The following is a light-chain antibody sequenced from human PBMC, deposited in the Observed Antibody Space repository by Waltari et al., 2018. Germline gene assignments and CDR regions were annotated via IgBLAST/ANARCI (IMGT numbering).Light chain of an antibody. CDR3: QQSYSIPLT. CDR1: QSISNY. CDR2: VAS. Sequence: DIQMTQSPSSLSASVGDRVTITCRASQSISNYLSWYQQRQGKAPNLLIYVASSFESGVPARFSGSGSGTDFTLTISSLQPDDFATYYCQQSYSIPLTFGPGTKVEIK. J-gene: IGKJ3*01. V-gene: IGKV1-39*01.